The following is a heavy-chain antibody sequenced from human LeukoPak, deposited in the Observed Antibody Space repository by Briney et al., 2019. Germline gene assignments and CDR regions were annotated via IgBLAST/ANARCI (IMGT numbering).Heavy chain of an antibody. CDR2: IHYSGST. CDR3: ARGPRPDFWSGYYAFDI. D-gene: IGHD3-3*01. CDR1: GGSISTYY. Sequence: SETLSLTCTVSGGSISTYYWSWIRQPPGNGLEWIGHIHYSGSTNYNPSLKSRVTISVDTSKNQFSLKLSSVTAADTAVYYCARGPRPDFWSGYYAFDIWGHGTMVTVSS. V-gene: IGHV4-59*01. J-gene: IGHJ3*02.